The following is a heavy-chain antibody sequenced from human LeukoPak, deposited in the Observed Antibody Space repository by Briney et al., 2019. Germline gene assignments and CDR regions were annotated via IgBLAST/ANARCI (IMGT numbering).Heavy chain of an antibody. V-gene: IGHV1-69*05. D-gene: IGHD1-7*01. Sequence: ASVKVSCKASGGTFSSYAISWVRQAPGQGLEWMGGIIPIFGTANYAQKFQGRVTITTDESTSTAYMELSSLRSEDTAVYYCARDRITGTLYYYYYMDVWGKGTTVTVSS. CDR1: GGTFSSYA. CDR3: ARDRITGTLYYYYYMDV. J-gene: IGHJ6*03. CDR2: IIPIFGTA.